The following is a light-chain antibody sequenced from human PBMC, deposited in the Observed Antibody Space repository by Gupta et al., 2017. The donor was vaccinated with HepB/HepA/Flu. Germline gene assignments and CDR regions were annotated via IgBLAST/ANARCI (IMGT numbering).Light chain of an antibody. J-gene: IGKJ4*01. Sequence: EFVLLQPHATFSLSLGERTTLSCRVSTNVRSYLDWYQQKPGQAPRLLIYEASNRATGIPDRFSGSGSGTDFTLTISRLEPEDVAVYYCQQRRNWPRTFGGGTKVEIK. V-gene: IGKV3-11*01. CDR2: EAS. CDR1: TNVRSY. CDR3: QQRRNWPRT.